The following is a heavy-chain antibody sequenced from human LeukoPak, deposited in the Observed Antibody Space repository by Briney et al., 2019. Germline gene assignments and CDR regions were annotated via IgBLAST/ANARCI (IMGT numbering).Heavy chain of an antibody. Sequence: GGSLRLSCAASGFTFSSYSMNWVRQAPGKGLEWVSVIYSDGTTYYADSVKGRFTISRDNSKNTLCLQMNSLRAEDTAVYYCARDRTNWGQGTLVTVSS. V-gene: IGHV3-53*01. CDR1: GFTFSSYS. J-gene: IGHJ4*02. CDR2: IYSDGTT. D-gene: IGHD1-1*01. CDR3: ARDRTN.